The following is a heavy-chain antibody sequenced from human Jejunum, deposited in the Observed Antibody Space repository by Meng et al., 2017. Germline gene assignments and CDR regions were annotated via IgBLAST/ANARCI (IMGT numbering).Heavy chain of an antibody. CDR2: ISAYNGNT. V-gene: IGHV1-18*01. CDR1: GYICNNYG. Sequence: VQRVQAGAEVKKPGAPVKFSCKAAGYICNNYGVSWVRQAPGQGPEWMGWISAYNGNTNYAQNFQGRFTMTTDTSTSTAYMELRSLRSDDTAVYYCARDLPGGPKGTWLDLWGQGTLVTVSS. D-gene: IGHD1-14*01. CDR3: ARDLPGGPKGTWLDL. J-gene: IGHJ5*02.